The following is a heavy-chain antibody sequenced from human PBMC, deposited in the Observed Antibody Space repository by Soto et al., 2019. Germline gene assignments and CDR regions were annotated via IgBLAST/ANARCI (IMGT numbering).Heavy chain of an antibody. V-gene: IGHV4-31*03. CDR3: ARVGYYDSSGYYH. CDR1: GGSISSGGYY. Sequence: PSETLSLTCTVSGGSISSGGYYWSWIRQHPGKGLEWIGYIYYSGSTYYNPSLKSRVTISVDTSKNQFSLKLSSVTAADTAVYYCARVGYYDSSGYYHWGQGTLVTVS. D-gene: IGHD3-22*01. CDR2: IYYSGST. J-gene: IGHJ4*02.